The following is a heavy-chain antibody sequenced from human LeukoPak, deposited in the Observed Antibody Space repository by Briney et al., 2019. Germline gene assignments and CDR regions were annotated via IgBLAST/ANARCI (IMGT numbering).Heavy chain of an antibody. Sequence: GGSLRLSCAASGFTFNRYSMSWVRQAPGKGLEWVSVLYSDGSTYHADSVKGRFTISRDNSKNTLYLQMNSLRAEDTAVYYCARASYGDNGYTAEVADYWGQGTLVTVSS. CDR1: GFTFNRYS. CDR2: LYSDGST. J-gene: IGHJ4*02. D-gene: IGHD3-16*01. V-gene: IGHV3-53*01. CDR3: ARASYGDNGYTAEVADY.